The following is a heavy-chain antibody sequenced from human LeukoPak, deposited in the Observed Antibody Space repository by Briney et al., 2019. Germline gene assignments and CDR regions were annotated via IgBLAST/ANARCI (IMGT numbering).Heavy chain of an antibody. D-gene: IGHD3-22*01. Sequence: PGGSLRLSCAASRFTFSSYWMHWVRQAPGKGLVWVSRINSDGSSTSYADSLKGRFTISRDNAKNTLYLQMNSLRAEDTAVYYCAREYYYDSSGASYGMDVWGQGTTVTVSS. V-gene: IGHV3-74*01. CDR2: INSDGSST. CDR1: RFTFSSYW. CDR3: AREYYYDSSGASYGMDV. J-gene: IGHJ6*02.